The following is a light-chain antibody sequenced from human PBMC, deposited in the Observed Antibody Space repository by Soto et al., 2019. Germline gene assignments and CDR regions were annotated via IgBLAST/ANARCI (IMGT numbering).Light chain of an antibody. CDR1: QTIYSN. V-gene: IGKV3-11*01. J-gene: IGKJ1*01. CDR2: DAS. CDR3: HQRQSWPRT. Sequence: IMMTQSPATLSVSKKDTASLSCRAGQTIYSNVAWYQQKPGQAPRLLIYDASNRATGIPARFSGSGSGTDFTLTISDVQPEDFALYYCHQRQSWPRTFGQGSMVDIK.